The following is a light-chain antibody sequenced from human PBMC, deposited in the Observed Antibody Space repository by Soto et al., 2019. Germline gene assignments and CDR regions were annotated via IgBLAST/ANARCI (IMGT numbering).Light chain of an antibody. CDR3: QQYNSYSRT. V-gene: IGKV1-5*01. CDR2: DAS. Sequence: IQMTQSPSTLSASVGDRVTITCRASQSISRYLAWYQQKPGKAPKLLIYDASSLESGVPSRFSGSGSGTEFTLTISSLQPDDFASYHCQQYNSYSRTFGQGTKVDIK. CDR1: QSISRY. J-gene: IGKJ1*01.